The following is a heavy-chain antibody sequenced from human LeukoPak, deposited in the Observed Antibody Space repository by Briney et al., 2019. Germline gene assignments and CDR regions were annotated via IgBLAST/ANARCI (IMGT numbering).Heavy chain of an antibody. CDR2: IYYSGST. D-gene: IGHD3-22*01. Sequence: PSETLSLTCTVSGDSFSYFYWSWIRQPAGKGLEWIGYIYYSGSTNYNPSLKSRVTISVDTSKNQFSLKLSSVTAADTALYYCARFNYDSSGYYRTFDYWGQGTLVTVSS. CDR3: ARFNYDSSGYYRTFDY. CDR1: GDSFSYFY. J-gene: IGHJ4*02. V-gene: IGHV4-59*01.